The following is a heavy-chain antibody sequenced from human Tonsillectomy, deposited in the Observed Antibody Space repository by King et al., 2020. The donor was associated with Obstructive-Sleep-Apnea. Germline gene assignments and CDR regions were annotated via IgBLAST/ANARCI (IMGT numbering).Heavy chain of an antibody. D-gene: IGHD4-23*01. CDR1: GGSISSSSFY. CDR2: IYYSGST. Sequence: QLQESGPGLVKPSETLSLTCTVSGGSISSSSFYWGWIRQPPGKGLEWIGSIYYSGSTYYNPSLKSRVTISVDTSKNQFSLKLSSVTAADTAVYYCARDDYGGNGFDYWGQGTLVTVSS. V-gene: IGHV4-39*07. CDR3: ARDDYGGNGFDY. J-gene: IGHJ4*02.